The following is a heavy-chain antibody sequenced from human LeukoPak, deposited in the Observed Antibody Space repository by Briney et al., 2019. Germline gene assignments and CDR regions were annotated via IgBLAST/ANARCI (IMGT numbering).Heavy chain of an antibody. CDR2: IYPGDSAT. J-gene: IGHJ4*02. D-gene: IGHD4-23*01. V-gene: IGHV5-51*01. CDR1: GYSFTHYW. CDR3: ACSDDYGGNSWSFDY. Sequence: GESLKISCKGSGYSFTHYWIGWVRQMPGKGLEWMGIIYPGDSATRYSPSLQGQVTISADKSISIAYLQWSSLKASDTAIYYCACSDDYGGNSWSFDYWGQGTLVTVSS.